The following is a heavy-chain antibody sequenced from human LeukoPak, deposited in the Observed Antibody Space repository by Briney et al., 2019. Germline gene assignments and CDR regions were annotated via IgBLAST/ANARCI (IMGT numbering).Heavy chain of an antibody. CDR3: AKEKGGIVGATFAY. CDR1: GFTFSSYA. Sequence: KPGGSLRLSCAASGFTFSSYAMSWVRQAPGKGLEWVSAISGSGGSTNYADSVKGRFTISRDNSKNTLYLQMNSLRAEDTAVYYCAKEKGGIVGATFAYWGQGTLVTVSS. D-gene: IGHD1-26*01. J-gene: IGHJ4*02. CDR2: ISGSGGST. V-gene: IGHV3-23*01.